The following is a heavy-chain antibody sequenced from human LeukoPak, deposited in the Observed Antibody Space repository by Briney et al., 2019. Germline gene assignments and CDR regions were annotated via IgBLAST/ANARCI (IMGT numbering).Heavy chain of an antibody. CDR1: GYTFTRYH. V-gene: IGHV1-46*01. CDR3: ARDRLIVGATRAPAGCGY. Sequence: ASVKVSCKASGYTFTRYHIHWVRQAPGQGLEWMGVINPSGGPATYAQKLQGRVTMTTDTSTSTAYMELRSLRSDDTAVYYCARDRLIVGATRAPAGCGYWGQGTLVTVSS. D-gene: IGHD1-26*01. J-gene: IGHJ4*02. CDR2: INPSGGPA.